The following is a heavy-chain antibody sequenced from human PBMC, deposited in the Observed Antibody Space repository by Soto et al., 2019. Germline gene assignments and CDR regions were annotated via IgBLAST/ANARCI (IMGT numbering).Heavy chain of an antibody. CDR2: VSKSDYT. J-gene: IGHJ4*02. CDR1: GFTFNNFG. Sequence: GGSLRLSCAVSGFTFNNFGINWVRQAPGKGLEWVSSVSKSDYTYYSDSVKGRFTISRDNAKNSVSLQMNTLRAEDTAVYYCAREDSIIIPAVSDFWGQGTLVTVSS. D-gene: IGHD2-2*01. CDR3: AREDSIIIPAVSDF. V-gene: IGHV3-21*01.